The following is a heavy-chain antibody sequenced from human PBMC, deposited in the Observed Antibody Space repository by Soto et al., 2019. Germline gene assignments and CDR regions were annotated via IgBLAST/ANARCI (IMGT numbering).Heavy chain of an antibody. CDR1: VYTFTGYY. CDR3: ARGEGIVGATFDY. CDR2: INPNSGGT. J-gene: IGHJ4*02. V-gene: IGHV1-2*04. Sequence: QVQLVQSGAEVKKPGASVKVSCKASVYTFTGYYMHWVRQSPGQGLEWMGWINPNSGGTNYAQKFQGWVTMTRDTSISTAYMELSRLRSDDTAVYYCARGEGIVGATFDYWGQGTLVTVSS. D-gene: IGHD1-26*01.